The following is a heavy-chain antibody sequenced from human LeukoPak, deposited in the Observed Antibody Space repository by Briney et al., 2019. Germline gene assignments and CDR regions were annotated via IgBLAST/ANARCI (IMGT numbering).Heavy chain of an antibody. Sequence: PSETLSLTCTVSGGSTTGYYWTWIRQFPGGGLEWIGYVFYNGLTSYNPSLKTRVTISMDTSKTQFSLRLNSVTAADTAVYYCARRGRARNLGGPYSYHGMDIWGQGTTVTVSS. J-gene: IGHJ6*02. CDR1: GGSTTGYY. CDR2: VFYNGLT. D-gene: IGHD3-10*01. V-gene: IGHV4-59*08. CDR3: ARRGRARNLGGPYSYHGMDI.